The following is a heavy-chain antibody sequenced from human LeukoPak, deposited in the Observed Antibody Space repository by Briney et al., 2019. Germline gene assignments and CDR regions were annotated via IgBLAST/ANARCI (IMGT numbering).Heavy chain of an antibody. J-gene: IGHJ4*02. CDR2: IRQDGSEK. Sequence: PGGSLRLSCVASGSTFSSYWMTWVRQAPGKGLEWVANIRQDGSEKYYVDSVKGRFTISRDNAKNSLYLQMNSLRAEDTAVYYCARVSWDSTYWCRIDYWGPGTLVTVSS. V-gene: IGHV3-7*01. CDR3: ARVSWDSTYWCRIDY. CDR1: GSTFSSYW. D-gene: IGHD2-8*01.